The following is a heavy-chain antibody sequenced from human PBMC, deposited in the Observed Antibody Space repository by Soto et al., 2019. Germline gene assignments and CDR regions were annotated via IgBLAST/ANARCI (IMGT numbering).Heavy chain of an antibody. D-gene: IGHD2-15*01. V-gene: IGHV1-69*12. Sequence: QVLLVQSGAEVKKPGSSVKVSCKASGGTFSSYAISWVRQAPGQGLEWMGGIIPIFGTANYAQKVQGRVTITADESTSTAYMVLSSLRSEDTAGYYCARVRGYCSGGSCYSTDWGQGTLVTVSS. CDR1: GGTFSSYA. CDR2: IIPIFGTA. J-gene: IGHJ4*02. CDR3: ARVRGYCSGGSCYSTD.